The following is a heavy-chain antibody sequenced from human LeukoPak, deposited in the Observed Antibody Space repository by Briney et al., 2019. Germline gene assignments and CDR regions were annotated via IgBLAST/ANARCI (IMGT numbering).Heavy chain of an antibody. Sequence: SETLSLTCTVSGGSMSPYHWGWIRQPPGKGLEWTGYIYYSGSTNYNPSLKSRVTMSVDTSKNQFSLKLSSVTAADTAIYYCARAVSGRFDYWGQGTLVTVSS. CDR3: ARAVSGRFDY. V-gene: IGHV4-59*08. CDR1: GGSMSPYH. J-gene: IGHJ4*02. D-gene: IGHD6-19*01. CDR2: IYYSGST.